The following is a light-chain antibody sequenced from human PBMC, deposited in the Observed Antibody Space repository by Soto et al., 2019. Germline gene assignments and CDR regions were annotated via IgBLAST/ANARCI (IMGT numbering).Light chain of an antibody. V-gene: IGKV3-15*01. CDR2: RAS. Sequence: EVVLTQSPATLSVSPGEGATLSCRASQSVNILLAWYQQKPGQAPRLLIYRASTRATGVPARFSGSGSETEFTLTISTLQSKDFAVYYCKQYNNWPITFGQGTRLEIK. CDR3: KQYNNWPIT. CDR1: QSVNIL. J-gene: IGKJ5*01.